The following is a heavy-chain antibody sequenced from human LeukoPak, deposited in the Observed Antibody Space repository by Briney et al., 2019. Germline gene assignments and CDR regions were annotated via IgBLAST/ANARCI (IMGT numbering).Heavy chain of an antibody. CDR1: GFTFSGYW. J-gene: IGHJ4*02. Sequence: GGSLRLSCAASGFTFSGYWMSWVRQAPGKGLEWVANIKKDGSEKYYVDSVKGRFTISRDNAKNSMYLQMYSLRAEDTAVYYCARGPKYISATGPYYLDYWGQGTPVTVSS. V-gene: IGHV3-7*01. CDR3: ARGPKYISATGPYYLDY. D-gene: IGHD6-13*01. CDR2: IKKDGSEK.